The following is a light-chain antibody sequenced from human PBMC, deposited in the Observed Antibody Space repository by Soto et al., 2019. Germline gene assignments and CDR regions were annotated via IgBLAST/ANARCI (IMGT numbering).Light chain of an antibody. CDR1: SSNIGNNY. J-gene: IGLJ2*01. V-gene: IGLV1-51*01. Sequence: QSALTQPPSVSAAPGQKVTISCSGSSSNIGNNYVSWYQQLPGTAPKLLIYDNNKRPSGIPDRFSGSKSGTSATLGITGLQTGDEADYYCGTWDSSLSAVVFGGGTKVIVL. CDR2: DNN. CDR3: GTWDSSLSAVV.